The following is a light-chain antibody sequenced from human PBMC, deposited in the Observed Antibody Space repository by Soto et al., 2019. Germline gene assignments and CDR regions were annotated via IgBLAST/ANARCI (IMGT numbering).Light chain of an antibody. Sequence: DIQMTQSPPSLAASVGDRVTITCRASQGIRNYLVWYQQKPGKPPKPLIYAASTLDSGVPSRFSGSGSGTHFTLTISSLQPEDVATYYCQQTKTAPRTFGGGTRVEVK. J-gene: IGKJ4*01. CDR1: QGIRNY. V-gene: IGKV1-27*01. CDR2: AAS. CDR3: QQTKTAPRT.